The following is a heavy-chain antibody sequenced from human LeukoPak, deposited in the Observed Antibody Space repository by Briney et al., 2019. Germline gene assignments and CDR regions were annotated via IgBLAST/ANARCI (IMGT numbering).Heavy chain of an antibody. D-gene: IGHD3-10*01. Sequence: GVSLQISYQGSGYSFTSYWIGWVRPLPGKGLAWMGIIYPGDSDTGYSPSFQGQVTISADKSISTAYLQWSSLKASDTAMYYCARGDGEIWFGELLSHTLFDYWGQGTLVTVSS. J-gene: IGHJ4*02. CDR1: GYSFTSYW. V-gene: IGHV5-51*01. CDR2: IYPGDSDT. CDR3: ARGDGEIWFGELLSHTLFDY.